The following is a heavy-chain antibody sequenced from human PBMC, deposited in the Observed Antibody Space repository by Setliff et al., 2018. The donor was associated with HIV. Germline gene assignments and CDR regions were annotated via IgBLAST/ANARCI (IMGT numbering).Heavy chain of an antibody. D-gene: IGHD3-22*01. CDR3: ARVDMGYYYDSSGYSHFDH. V-gene: IGHV5-51*01. J-gene: IGHJ4*02. Sequence: PGESLKISCKGSGYSFPTYWIAWVRQMPGKGLEWMGVIYPDESDSRYSPSFRGQVTISADKSIHTAYLQWSSLKASDTAMYYCARVDMGYYYDSSGYSHFDHWGQGTLVTVSS. CDR1: GYSFPTYW. CDR2: IYPDESDS.